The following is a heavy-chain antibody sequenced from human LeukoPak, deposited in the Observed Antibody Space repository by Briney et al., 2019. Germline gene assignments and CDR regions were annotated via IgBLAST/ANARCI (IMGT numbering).Heavy chain of an antibody. J-gene: IGHJ4*02. D-gene: IGHD1-26*01. V-gene: IGHV3-21*01. CDR2: ISSSSSYI. CDR1: GFTFSSYS. Sequence: GGSLRLSCAASGFTFSSYSMNWVRQAPGKGLEWVSSISSSSSYIYYADSVKGRFTISRDNAKNSLYLQMNSLRAEDTAVYYCARGDSGSHYFDYWGQGTLVTVS. CDR3: ARGDSGSHYFDY.